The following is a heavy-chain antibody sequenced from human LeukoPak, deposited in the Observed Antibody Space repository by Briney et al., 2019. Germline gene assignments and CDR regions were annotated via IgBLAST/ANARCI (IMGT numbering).Heavy chain of an antibody. CDR3: ARGQNRDYSDYGRNY. CDR1: RYTFTGYY. Sequence: ASVKVSCKASRYTFTGYYMHWVRQAPGQGLEWMGWINPNSGGTNYAQKFQGRVTMTRDTSISTAYMELSRLRSDDTAIYYCARGQNRDYSDYGRNYWGQGTLVTVSS. J-gene: IGHJ4*02. V-gene: IGHV1-2*02. D-gene: IGHD4-11*01. CDR2: INPNSGGT.